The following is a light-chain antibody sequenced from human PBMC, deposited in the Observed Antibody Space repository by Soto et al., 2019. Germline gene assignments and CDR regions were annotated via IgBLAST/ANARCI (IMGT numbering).Light chain of an antibody. CDR2: GAS. CDR1: QSVSSSY. CDR3: QQYGSLPGT. Sequence: EIVLTQSPGTQSLSPGERASLSCRASQSVSSSYLAWYQQKPGQAPRLLIYGASSRATGIPDRFSGSGSGTDFTLTISRLEPEDFAVYYCQQYGSLPGTFGQGTKLEIK. J-gene: IGKJ2*01. V-gene: IGKV3-20*01.